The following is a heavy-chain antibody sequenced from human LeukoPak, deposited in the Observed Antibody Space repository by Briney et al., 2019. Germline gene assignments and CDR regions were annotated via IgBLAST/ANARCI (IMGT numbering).Heavy chain of an antibody. J-gene: IGHJ4*02. V-gene: IGHV4-59*08. CDR2: VYQSGTT. Sequence: PSETLSLTCTVSSGSISTFYWSWIRQPPGKGLEWIGYVYQSGTTSYNPSLKRRVTISADTSKNQFSLRVTSVTAADTAVYYCARHGGSLGYFDHWGQGTLVTLSS. CDR3: ARHGGSLGYFDH. CDR1: SGSISTFY. D-gene: IGHD1-26*01.